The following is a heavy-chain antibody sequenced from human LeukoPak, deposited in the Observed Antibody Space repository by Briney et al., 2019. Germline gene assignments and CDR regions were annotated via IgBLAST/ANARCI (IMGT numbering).Heavy chain of an antibody. CDR2: ISSTGGTT. Sequence: GGSLRLSCAASGITFSSYGMSWVRQAPGKGLEWVSSISSTGGTTYYADSVKGRFTISRDFSKNTLYLEMNSLRAEDTAVYYCAKARAQWLIVPFDYWGQGTLVTVSS. D-gene: IGHD2/OR15-2a*01. J-gene: IGHJ4*02. V-gene: IGHV3-23*01. CDR3: AKARAQWLIVPFDY. CDR1: GITFSSYG.